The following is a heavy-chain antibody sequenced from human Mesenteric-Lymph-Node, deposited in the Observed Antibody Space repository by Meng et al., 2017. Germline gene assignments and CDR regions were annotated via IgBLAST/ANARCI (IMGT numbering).Heavy chain of an antibody. Sequence: QVQLVESGGGLVKPGGSLRLSCAASGLTFSDYYMSWIRQAPGKGLEWISYISTSGNTIYYTDSVKGRFAISRDNAKNSLYLQMSSLRAEDTAVYYCARGFNGDNSDAFGYWGQGTLVTVSS. V-gene: IGHV3-11*01. D-gene: IGHD4-23*01. CDR1: GLTFSDYY. CDR2: ISTSGNTI. CDR3: ARGFNGDNSDAFGY. J-gene: IGHJ4*02.